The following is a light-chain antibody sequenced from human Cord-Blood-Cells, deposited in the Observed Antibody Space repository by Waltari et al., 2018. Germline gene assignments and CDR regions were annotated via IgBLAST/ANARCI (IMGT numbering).Light chain of an antibody. CDR3: CSYAVSSVV. Sequence: QSALTHPASVSGSPGQSITISCTGTNSYVGSYHLVSWYQQHPGKAPKLMIYEGSKRPALVSKRFSGSKSGNTASLTSAGLQAEDEADYYCCSYAVSSVVFGGGTKLTVL. V-gene: IGLV2-23*01. J-gene: IGLJ2*01. CDR1: NSYVGSYHL. CDR2: EGS.